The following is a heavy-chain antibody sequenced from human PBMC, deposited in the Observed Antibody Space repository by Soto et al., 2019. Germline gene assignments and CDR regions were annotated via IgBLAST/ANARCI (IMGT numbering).Heavy chain of an antibody. CDR1: GYTFTSYY. CDR3: GRDRNTVTTWRGVGGMDV. Sequence: QVQLVQSGAEVKKPGASVKVSCKASGYTFTSYYMHWVRQAPGQGLEWLGIINPSGGSTSYAQKFQGRVTMTMGTSKSTVYMELSSLRSEETAVYYCGRDRNTVTTWRGVGGMDVWGQGTTVTVSS. V-gene: IGHV1-46*01. D-gene: IGHD4-17*01. CDR2: INPSGGST. J-gene: IGHJ6*02.